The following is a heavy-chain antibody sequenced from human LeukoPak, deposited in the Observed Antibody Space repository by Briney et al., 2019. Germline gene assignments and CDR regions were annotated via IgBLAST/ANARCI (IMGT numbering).Heavy chain of an antibody. CDR3: ARDREGWDSSSWPSGFDP. J-gene: IGHJ5*02. CDR1: GFTFSSYE. CDR2: ISSSGSTI. D-gene: IGHD6-13*01. V-gene: IGHV3-48*03. Sequence: GGSLRLSCAASGFTFSSYEMNWVRQAPGKGLEWVSYISSSGSTIYYADSVKGRFTISRDNAKNSLYLQMNSLRAEDTAVYYCARDREGWDSSSWPSGFDPWGQGTLVTVSS.